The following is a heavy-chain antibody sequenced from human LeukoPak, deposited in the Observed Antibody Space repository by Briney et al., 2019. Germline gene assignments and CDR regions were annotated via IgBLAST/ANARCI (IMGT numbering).Heavy chain of an antibody. D-gene: IGHD5-24*01. CDR3: AKGWRGFDY. CDR2: ISYDGSNK. J-gene: IGHJ4*02. V-gene: IGHV3-30*18. Sequence: GRSLRLSCAASGFTFSSFGMHWVRQAPGKGLEGVAVISYDGSNKYYADSVKGRFTISRDNSKNTLYLQMNSLRAEDTAVYYCAKGWRGFDYWGQGTLVTVSS. CDR1: GFTFSSFG.